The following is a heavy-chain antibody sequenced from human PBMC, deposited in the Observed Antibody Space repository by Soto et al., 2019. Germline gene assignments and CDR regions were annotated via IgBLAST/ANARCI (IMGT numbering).Heavy chain of an antibody. V-gene: IGHV3-33*01. J-gene: IGHJ4*02. D-gene: IGHD4-4*01. CDR1: GFTFSSYG. CDR3: ARSGSSPLTVTPIGVSY. Sequence: QVQLVESGGGVVQPGRSLRLSCAASGFTFSSYGMHWVRQAPGKGLEWVAVIWYAGSNKYYADSVKGRFTISRDNSKNTLYLQMNSLRAEDTAVYYCARSGSSPLTVTPIGVSYWGQGTLVTVSS. CDR2: IWYAGSNK.